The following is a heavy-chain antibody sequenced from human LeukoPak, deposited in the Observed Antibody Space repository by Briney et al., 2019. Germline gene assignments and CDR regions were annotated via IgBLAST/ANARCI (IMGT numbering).Heavy chain of an antibody. CDR2: INQDGSEK. Sequence: GGSLRLSCAASGFTFSSSWMNWVRQAPGKGLEWVANINQDGSEKYYVDSLRGRFTVSRDNAKNSLYLQMNSLRAEDTAVYYCARGGWFDPWGQGTPVSVSS. CDR3: ARGGWFDP. J-gene: IGHJ5*02. V-gene: IGHV3-7*04. CDR1: GFTFSSSW.